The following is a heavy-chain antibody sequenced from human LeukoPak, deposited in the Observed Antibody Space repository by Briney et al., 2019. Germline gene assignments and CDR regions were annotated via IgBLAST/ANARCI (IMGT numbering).Heavy chain of an antibody. J-gene: IGHJ5*02. D-gene: IGHD6-13*01. CDR2: ISSSSSYI. V-gene: IGHV3-21*01. Sequence: GGSLRLSCAASGFTFSSYSMNWVRQAPGKGLKWVSSISSSSSYIYYADSVKGRFTISRDNAKNSLYLQMNSLRAEDTAVYYCARAAMESSSWLNWFDPWGQGTLVTVSS. CDR1: GFTFSSYS. CDR3: ARAAMESSSWLNWFDP.